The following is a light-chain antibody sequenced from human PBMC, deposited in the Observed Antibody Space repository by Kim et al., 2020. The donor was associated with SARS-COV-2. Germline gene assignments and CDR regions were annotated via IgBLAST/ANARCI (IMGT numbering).Light chain of an antibody. Sequence: EIVLTQSPDTLSVSPGERATLSCRASQSVSSYLAWYQQKAGQAPRLLIYDASNRATGIPARFSGSGSGTDFTLTISSLEPEDFAVYYCQQRTNWPLTFGGGTKADIK. CDR1: QSVSSY. J-gene: IGKJ4*01. CDR2: DAS. V-gene: IGKV3-11*01. CDR3: QQRTNWPLT.